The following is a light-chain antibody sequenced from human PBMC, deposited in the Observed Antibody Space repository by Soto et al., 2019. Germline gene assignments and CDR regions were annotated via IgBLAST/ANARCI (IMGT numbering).Light chain of an antibody. V-gene: IGKV1-5*01. CDR1: QSISTW. CDR2: DAS. J-gene: IGKJ5*01. Sequence: DIPMTPSPSTLSASVGDRVTITFRASQSISTWLAWYQQKPGKAPKLLIYDASILESGVPSRFSGSGSGTEFTLTISSLQPEDFATYYCQQRHSYPITFGQGTRLENK. CDR3: QQRHSYPIT.